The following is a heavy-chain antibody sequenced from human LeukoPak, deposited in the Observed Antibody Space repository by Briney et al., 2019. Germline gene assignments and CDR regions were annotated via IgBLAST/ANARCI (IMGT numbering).Heavy chain of an antibody. V-gene: IGHV1-8*03. J-gene: IGHJ4*02. CDR3: ARVTRGSGSYYNYFDY. Sequence: ASVKVSCKASGYTFTGYYMHWVRQAPGQGLEWMGWMNPNSGNTGYAQKFQGRVTITRNTSISTAYMELSSLRSEDTAVYYCARVTRGSGSYYNYFDYWGQGTLVAVSS. D-gene: IGHD3-10*01. CDR2: MNPNSGNT. CDR1: GYTFTGYY.